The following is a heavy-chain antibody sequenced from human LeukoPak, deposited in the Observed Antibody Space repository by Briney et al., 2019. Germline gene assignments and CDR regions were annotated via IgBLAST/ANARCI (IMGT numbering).Heavy chain of an antibody. CDR1: GFTFSSYW. Sequence: GGSLRLSCAASGFTFSSYWMHWVRQAPGKGLVWVSRINSDGSSTSYADSVKGRFTISRDNAKTTVYLQMNSLRAEDTAVYYCARGASSSWLYYFDYWGQGTQVTVSS. D-gene: IGHD6-13*01. CDR3: ARGASSSWLYYFDY. J-gene: IGHJ4*02. V-gene: IGHV3-74*01. CDR2: INSDGSST.